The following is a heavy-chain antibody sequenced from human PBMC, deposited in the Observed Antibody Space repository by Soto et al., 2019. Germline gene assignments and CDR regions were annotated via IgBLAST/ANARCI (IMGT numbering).Heavy chain of an antibody. Sequence: EVQLLESGGDLVQPGGSLRLSCAASGFNFKNYAMTWVRQAPGKGLEWVSTVYNSGDITHYADSVKGRFTISRDNXXXXXXXXXXXXXXXXXXXYYCLXXPNWFDRWGQGTMVTVSS. CDR1: GFNFKNYA. J-gene: IGHJ5*02. CDR3: LXXPNWFDR. V-gene: IGHV3-23*01. D-gene: IGHD3-10*01. CDR2: VYNSGDIT.